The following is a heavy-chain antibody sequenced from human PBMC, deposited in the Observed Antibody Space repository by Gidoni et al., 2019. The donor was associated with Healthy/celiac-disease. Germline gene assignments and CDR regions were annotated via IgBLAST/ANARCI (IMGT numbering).Heavy chain of an antibody. CDR2: ISGSGGST. J-gene: IGHJ4*02. CDR1: GFTFSSYA. D-gene: IGHD3-22*01. CDR3: ATRMSGDSSGNVVY. V-gene: IGHV3-23*01. Sequence: EVQLLESGGGLVQPGGSLRLSCAASGFTFSSYAMSWVRQAPGKGLEWVSAISGSGGSTYYADSVKGRFTISRDNSKNTLYLQMNSLRAEDTAVYYCATRMSGDSSGNVVYWGQGTLVTVSS.